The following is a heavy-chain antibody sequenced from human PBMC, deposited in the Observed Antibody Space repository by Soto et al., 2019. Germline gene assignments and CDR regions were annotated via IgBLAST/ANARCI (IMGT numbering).Heavy chain of an antibody. CDR3: AKPWAGDSYGNQADY. V-gene: IGHV3-23*01. CDR1: GFTFSSYA. Sequence: GGSLRLSCAASGFTFSSYAMSWVRQAPGKGLEWVSAISGSGGSTYYTDSVKGRFTISRDNSKNTLYLQMNSLRAEDTAVYYCAKPWAGDSYGNQADYWGQGTLVTVSS. CDR2: ISGSGGST. D-gene: IGHD5-18*01. J-gene: IGHJ4*02.